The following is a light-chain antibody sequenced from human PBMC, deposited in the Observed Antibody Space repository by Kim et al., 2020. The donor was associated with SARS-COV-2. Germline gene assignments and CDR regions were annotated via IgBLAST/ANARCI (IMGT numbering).Light chain of an antibody. CDR2: GAS. V-gene: IGKV1-39*01. CDR3: QQSYNAPYT. Sequence: GDTVTVTCRASQTISTYLNWYQQKPGKPPKVLIFGASNLETGVPSRFSGSGSGTVFTLAISSLQPEDFATYFCQQSYNAPYTFGQGTKLEIK. CDR1: QTISTY. J-gene: IGKJ2*01.